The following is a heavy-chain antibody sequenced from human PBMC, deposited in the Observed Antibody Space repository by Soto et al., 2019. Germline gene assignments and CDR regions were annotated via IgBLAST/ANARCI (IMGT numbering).Heavy chain of an antibody. Sequence: EVQLVESGGGLVQPGRSLRLSCAASGFTFDDYAMHWVRQAPGKGLEWVSGISWKSGSIGYADSVKGRFTISRDNAKNSLYLQMNSLRTEDTALYYCAKDHSSSWEGVFDSWGQGTLVTVSS. CDR1: GFTFDDYA. D-gene: IGHD6-13*01. J-gene: IGHJ4*02. V-gene: IGHV3-9*01. CDR3: AKDHSSSWEGVFDS. CDR2: ISWKSGSI.